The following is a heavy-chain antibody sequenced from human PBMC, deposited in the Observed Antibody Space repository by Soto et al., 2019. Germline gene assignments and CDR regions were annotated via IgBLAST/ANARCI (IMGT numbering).Heavy chain of an antibody. V-gene: IGHV4-59*01. D-gene: IGHD6-13*01. CDR1: GGSISSYY. Sequence: SETLSLTCTVSGGSISSYYWSWIRQPPGKGLEWIGYIYYSGSTNYNPSLKSRVTISVDTSKNQFSLKLSSVTAADAAVYYCAGVTGSWGLVSYFDYWGQGTLVTVSS. J-gene: IGHJ4*02. CDR3: AGVTGSWGLVSYFDY. CDR2: IYYSGST.